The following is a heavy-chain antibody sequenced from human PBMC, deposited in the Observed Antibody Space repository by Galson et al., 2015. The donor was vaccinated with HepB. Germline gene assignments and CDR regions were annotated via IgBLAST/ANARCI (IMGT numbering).Heavy chain of an antibody. J-gene: IGHJ1*01. V-gene: IGHV3-30*04. CDR1: GFTFSSYA. CDR2: ISYDGSKK. CDR3: ARSNWFDFWSGPFED. D-gene: IGHD3-3*01. Sequence: SLRLSCAASGFTFSSYALHWVRQAPGKGLEWVAVISYDGSKKYYADSVKGRLIISRENSKNTLNLQMNSLRAEDTAIYYCARSNWFDFWSGPFEDWGQGALVIVSS.